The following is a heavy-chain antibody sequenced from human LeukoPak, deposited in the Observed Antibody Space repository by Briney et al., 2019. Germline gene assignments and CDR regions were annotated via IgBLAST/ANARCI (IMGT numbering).Heavy chain of an antibody. Sequence: SETLSLTCTVSGVSISSSNSYWGWIRQPPGKGLEWIGSVYYTGNTYYNASLRSRVTIVIDTSKNQISLRLTSVTATDTAMYYCARQTGSGLFTLPGGQGTLVTVSS. V-gene: IGHV4-39*01. CDR3: ARQTGSGLFTLP. J-gene: IGHJ4*02. CDR2: VYYTGNT. CDR1: GVSISSSNSY. D-gene: IGHD3/OR15-3a*01.